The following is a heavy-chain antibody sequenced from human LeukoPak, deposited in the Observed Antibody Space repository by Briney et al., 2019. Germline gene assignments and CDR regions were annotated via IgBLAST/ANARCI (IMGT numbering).Heavy chain of an antibody. CDR3: AKKVGLVSAPLYYFDV. CDR2: ISGPAGSW. D-gene: IGHD5/OR15-5a*01. Sequence: PGGSLRLSRAASGFTFSSYAMSWVRQAPGKGLEWVSAISGPAGSWDYADSVKGRFTISRDNSKNTLFLQMNSLRADDTAIYYCAKKVGLVSAPLYYFDVWGQGTLVTVSS. J-gene: IGHJ4*02. CDR1: GFTFSSYA. V-gene: IGHV3-23*01.